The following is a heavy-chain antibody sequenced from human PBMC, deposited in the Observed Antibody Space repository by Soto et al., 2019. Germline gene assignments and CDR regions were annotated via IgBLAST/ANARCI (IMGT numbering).Heavy chain of an antibody. V-gene: IGHV6-1*01. CDR2: TYYRSEWYS. Sequence: HVQLQQSGPGLVKPSQTLSLTCAISGASVSSNSVTWNWIRQSPSRGLEWLGRTYYRSEWYSDYAVSLQRPVTINPDTSNNHFSLQLNSGTPEDTAVYYWVRLIGNSWLDSWGQGPLVTVSS. CDR3: VRLIGNSWLDS. J-gene: IGHJ5*01. CDR1: GASVSSNSVT.